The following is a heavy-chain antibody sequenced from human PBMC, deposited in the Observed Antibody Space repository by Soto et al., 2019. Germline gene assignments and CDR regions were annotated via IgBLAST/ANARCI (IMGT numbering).Heavy chain of an antibody. CDR2: IDPSDSYT. J-gene: IGHJ6*02. D-gene: IGHD3-3*01. CDR3: ARHVLRFLEWFHSLGMDV. CDR1: GYSFTSYW. V-gene: IGHV5-10-1*01. Sequence: PGESLKISCKGSGYSFTSYWISWVRQMPGKGLEWMGRIDPSDSYTNYSPSFQGHVTISADKSISTAYLQWSSLKSSDTAMYYCARHVLRFLEWFHSLGMDVWGQGTTVTDSS.